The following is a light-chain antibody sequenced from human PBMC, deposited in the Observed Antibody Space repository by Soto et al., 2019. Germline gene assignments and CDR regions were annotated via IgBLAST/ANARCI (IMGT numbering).Light chain of an antibody. CDR3: SSYAGSNNPYV. V-gene: IGLV2-8*01. J-gene: IGLJ1*01. Sequence: QSALTQPPSASGSPGQSVTISCTGTSSDVGGYNYVSWYQQHPGKAPKLMIYEVTKRPSGVPDRLSGSKSGNTASLTVSGLQAEDEADYYCSSYAGSNNPYVCGTGTKV. CDR2: EVT. CDR1: SSDVGGYNY.